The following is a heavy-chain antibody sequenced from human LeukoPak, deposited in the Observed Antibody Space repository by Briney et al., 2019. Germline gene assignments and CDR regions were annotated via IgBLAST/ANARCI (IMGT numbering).Heavy chain of an antibody. CDR2: INSDGSST. V-gene: IGHV3-74*01. Sequence: PGGSLRLPCAASGFTFSSYWMHWVRQAPGKGLVWVSRINSDGSSTSYADSVKGRFTISRDNAKNTLYLQMNSLRAEDTAVYYCARDSQLWLYLDYWGQGTLVTVSS. CDR1: GFTFSSYW. CDR3: ARDSQLWLYLDY. D-gene: IGHD5-18*01. J-gene: IGHJ4*02.